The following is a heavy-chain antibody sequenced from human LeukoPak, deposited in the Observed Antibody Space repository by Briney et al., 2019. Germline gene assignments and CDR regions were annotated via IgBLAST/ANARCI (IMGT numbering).Heavy chain of an antibody. CDR2: INHSGDT. CDR3: ARGPGTVGLSP. V-gene: IGHV4-34*01. Sequence: SETLSLTCTVPGTSFTHYYWSWIRQTPEKGLEWIGQINHSGDTSYNPSLRSRITLSVDRSKNQFSLKVTSVTAADTGVYYCARGPGTVGLSPWGQGTLVTVSS. J-gene: IGHJ5*02. D-gene: IGHD1/OR15-1a*01. CDR1: GTSFTHYY.